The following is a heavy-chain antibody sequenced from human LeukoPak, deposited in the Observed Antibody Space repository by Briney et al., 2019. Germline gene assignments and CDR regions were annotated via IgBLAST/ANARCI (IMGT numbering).Heavy chain of an antibody. CDR2: ISAFNGNT. J-gene: IGHJ4*02. CDR3: ARDSVITFGGPTRSYYFDY. V-gene: IGHV1-18*04. CDR1: RYTCTTYG. Sequence: ASAKISCKESRYTCTTYGLSWVRQAPGQGLEGMGWISAFNGNTSYAQKLLGRVTMTTDTSTSTAYMELSSLRSEDTAVYYCARDSVITFGGPTRSYYFDYWGQGTLVTVSS. D-gene: IGHD3-16*01.